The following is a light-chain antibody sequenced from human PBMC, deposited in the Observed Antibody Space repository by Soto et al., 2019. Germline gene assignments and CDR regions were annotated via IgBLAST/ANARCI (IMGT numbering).Light chain of an antibody. V-gene: IGLV8-61*01. CDR3: VLYIYSATNWV. CDR2: NTN. CDR1: SGSVSATNY. J-gene: IGLJ3*02. Sequence: QAVVTQEPSFSVSPGGTVTLTCGLSSGSVSATNYPSWYQQTPGQAPRTLIYNTNTRSSWVPDRFSGSILGNKAALTITGAQADDDSDYYCVLYIYSATNWVFGGGTKVTVL.